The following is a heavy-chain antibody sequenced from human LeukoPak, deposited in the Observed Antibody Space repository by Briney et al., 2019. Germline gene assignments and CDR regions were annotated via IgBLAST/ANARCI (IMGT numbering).Heavy chain of an antibody. J-gene: IGHJ4*02. D-gene: IGHD5-18*01. CDR1: GFTFSSYW. CDR2: IKQDGSEK. Sequence: GGSLRLSCAASGFTFSSYWMSWVRQAPGKGLEWVANIKQDGSEKYYVDSVKGRSTISRDNAKNSLYLQLNSLRAEDTAVYYCARDRWGYSYGGDWGQGTLVTVSS. CDR3: ARDRWGYSYGGD. V-gene: IGHV3-7*01.